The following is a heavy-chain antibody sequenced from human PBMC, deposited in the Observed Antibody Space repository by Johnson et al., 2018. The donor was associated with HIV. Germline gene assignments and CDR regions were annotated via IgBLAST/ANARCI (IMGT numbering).Heavy chain of an antibody. D-gene: IGHD5-18*01. CDR1: GFTFDDYA. Sequence: VQLVESGGGVVQPGGSLRLSCAASGFTFDDYAMHWVRQAPGKGLEWVSGISWNSGSIGYADSVKGRFTISRDNSKNTLYLQMNSLRAEDTAVYYCAKDLRGYSYGLGAFDIWGQGTMVTVSS. CDR2: ISWNSGSI. V-gene: IGHV3-9*01. CDR3: AKDLRGYSYGLGAFDI. J-gene: IGHJ3*02.